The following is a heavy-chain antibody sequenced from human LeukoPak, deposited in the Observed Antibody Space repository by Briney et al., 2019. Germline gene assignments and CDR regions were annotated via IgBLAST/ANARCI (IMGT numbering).Heavy chain of an antibody. D-gene: IGHD3/OR15-3a*01. J-gene: IGHJ4*02. CDR2: ISGSGTNT. Sequence: PGGSLRLSCAASGFTFSSYAMNWVRQAPGKGLEWVSGISGSGTNTYYADSVKGRFIISRDNSKDTVYLQLNTLRPEDTAVYYCAKVRDWGGFDYWGQGTLVIVSS. V-gene: IGHV3-23*01. CDR1: GFTFSSYA. CDR3: AKVRDWGGFDY.